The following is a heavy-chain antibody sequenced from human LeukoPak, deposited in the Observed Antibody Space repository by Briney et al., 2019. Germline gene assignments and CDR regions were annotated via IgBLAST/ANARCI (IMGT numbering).Heavy chain of an antibody. D-gene: IGHD6-19*01. V-gene: IGHV3-21*01. Sequence: PGGSLRLSCAASGFTFSSYSMNWVRQAPGKGLEWVSSISSSSSYIYYADSVKGRFTISRDNAKNSLYLQMNSLRAEDTAVYYCARYSGWGPSIDYWGQGTLVTVSS. J-gene: IGHJ4*02. CDR1: GFTFSSYS. CDR3: ARYSGWGPSIDY. CDR2: ISSSSSYI.